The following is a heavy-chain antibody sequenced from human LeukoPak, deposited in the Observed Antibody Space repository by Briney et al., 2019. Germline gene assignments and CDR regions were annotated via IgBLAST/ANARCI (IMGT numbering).Heavy chain of an antibody. D-gene: IGHD3-22*01. V-gene: IGHV3-66*01. CDR1: GFTVGSNT. CDR3: ARGGSYFDISGYYFY. Sequence: PGGSLRLSCAASGFTVGSNTMSWVRQAPGKGLEWVSIIYSGGSTSHADSVKGRFTISRDNSKNTLYLQMNSLRTEDTAVYYCARGGSYFDISGYYFYWGQGTLATVSS. J-gene: IGHJ4*02. CDR2: IYSGGST.